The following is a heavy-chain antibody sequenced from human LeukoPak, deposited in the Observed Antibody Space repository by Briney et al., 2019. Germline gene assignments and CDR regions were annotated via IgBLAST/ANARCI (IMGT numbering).Heavy chain of an antibody. V-gene: IGHV3-74*01. Sequence: GGSLRLSCAASGFTFSGYWMHRVRQAPGKGLVWASRINNDGSITTYADSVKGRFTISRDNAKNTVYLQMNSLRAEDTAVYYCARDISGRSDYWGQGTLVTVSS. D-gene: IGHD3-10*01. CDR2: INNDGSIT. CDR1: GFTFSGYW. CDR3: ARDISGRSDY. J-gene: IGHJ4*02.